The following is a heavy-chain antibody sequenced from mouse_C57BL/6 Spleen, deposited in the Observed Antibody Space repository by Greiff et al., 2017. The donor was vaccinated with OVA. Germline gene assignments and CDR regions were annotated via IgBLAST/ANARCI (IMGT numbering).Heavy chain of an antibody. J-gene: IGHJ2*01. Sequence: EVQRVESGGGLVKPGGSLKLSCAASGFTFSDYGMHWVRQAPEKGLEWVAYISSGSSTIYYADTVQGRFTISRDNAKNTLFLQMTSLRSEDTAMYYCARGDSSYDYFDYWGQGTTLTVSS. V-gene: IGHV5-17*01. CDR2: ISSGSSTI. CDR1: GFTFSDYG. CDR3: ARGDSSYDYFDY. D-gene: IGHD2-12*01.